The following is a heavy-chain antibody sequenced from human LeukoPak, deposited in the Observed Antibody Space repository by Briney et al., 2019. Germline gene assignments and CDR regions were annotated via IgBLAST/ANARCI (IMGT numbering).Heavy chain of an antibody. CDR3: ARRDVEGYFDY. D-gene: IGHD1-1*01. V-gene: IGHV4-34*01. J-gene: IGHJ4*02. CDR2: INHSGST. CDR1: GGSFSGYY. Sequence: SETLSLTCAVYGGSFSGYYWSWIRQPPGKGLEWIGEINHSGSTNYNPSLKSRVTISVDTSKNQFSLKLSSVTAADTAVYYCARRDVEGYFDYWGQGTLVTVSS.